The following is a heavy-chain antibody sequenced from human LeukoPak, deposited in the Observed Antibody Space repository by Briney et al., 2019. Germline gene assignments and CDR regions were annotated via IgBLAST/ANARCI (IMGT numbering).Heavy chain of an antibody. Sequence: ASVKVSCKASGGTFSSYAISWVRQAPGQGLEWMGGIIPIFGTANYAQKFQGRVTITADESTSTAYMELSSLRSEDTAVYYCARVSSSWYWFDPWGQGTLVTVSS. CDR2: IIPIFGTA. V-gene: IGHV1-69*13. D-gene: IGHD6-13*01. CDR1: GGTFSSYA. CDR3: ARVSSSWYWFDP. J-gene: IGHJ5*02.